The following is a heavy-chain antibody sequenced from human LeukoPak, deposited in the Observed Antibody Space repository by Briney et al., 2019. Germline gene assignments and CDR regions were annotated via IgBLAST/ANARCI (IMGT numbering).Heavy chain of an antibody. CDR2: ITWNSDII. V-gene: IGHV3-9*01. CDR1: GFTFDDYA. J-gene: IGHJ4*02. CDR3: AKVRGYSYGYFDY. Sequence: GGSLRLSCAASGFTFDDYAMHWVRQAPGKGLEWVSGITWNSDIIGYTDSVKGRFTISRDNAKNSLYLQMNSLRAEDTALYYCAKVRGYSYGYFDYWGQGTLVTVSS. D-gene: IGHD5-18*01.